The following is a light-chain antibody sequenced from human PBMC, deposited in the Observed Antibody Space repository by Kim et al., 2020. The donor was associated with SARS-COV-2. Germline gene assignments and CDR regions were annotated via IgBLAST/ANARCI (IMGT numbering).Light chain of an antibody. Sequence: LSPGERATLSCRTSQSVSSYLAWYQHKPGQAPRIVIYDAYNRATGIPARFSGSGSGTDFTLTISSLEPEDFAVYYCQQRTDWPLTFGGGTKVDIK. V-gene: IGKV3-11*01. CDR2: DAY. CDR3: QQRTDWPLT. J-gene: IGKJ4*01. CDR1: QSVSSY.